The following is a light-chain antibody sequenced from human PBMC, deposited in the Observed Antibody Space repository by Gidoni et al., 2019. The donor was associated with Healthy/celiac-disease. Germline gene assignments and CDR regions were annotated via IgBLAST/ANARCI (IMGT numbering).Light chain of an antibody. J-gene: IGKJ1*01. V-gene: IGKV3-20*01. CDR1: QSVSSSY. Sequence: NVLTQSPGTPSLSPGERATLSCRASQSVSSSYLAWYQQKPGQAPRLLIYGASSRATGIPDRFSGSGSGTDFTLTISRLEPEDFAVYYCQQYGSFWTFGQGTKVEIK. CDR2: GAS. CDR3: QQYGSFWT.